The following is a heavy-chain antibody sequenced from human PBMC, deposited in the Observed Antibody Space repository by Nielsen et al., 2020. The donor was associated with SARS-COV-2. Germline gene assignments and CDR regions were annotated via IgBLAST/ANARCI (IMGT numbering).Heavy chain of an antibody. J-gene: IGHJ4*02. CDR1: GGSFGGYY. CDR3: ARGGRSYDY. CDR2: VNYCGGT. Sequence: SETLSLTCAVYGGSFGGYYWSWIRQPPGKGLEWIGEVNYCGGTNYNPSLKSRVTISMDASKNQFSLKMSSVTAADTAVYYCARGGRSYDYWGQGTLVTVSS. V-gene: IGHV4-34*01.